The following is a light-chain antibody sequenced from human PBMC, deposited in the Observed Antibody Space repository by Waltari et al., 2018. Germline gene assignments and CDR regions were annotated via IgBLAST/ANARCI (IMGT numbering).Light chain of an antibody. Sequence: SFELTQPPSVSVSPGQTATITCSGDALPNQYAYWYQQKPGQAPVLMIYKDTERPSGIPVRFSGSCSWTIVTLTIGGVQAEDEADYYCQSTASGGFFYVFATGTEVPVL. CDR1: ALPNQY. J-gene: IGLJ1*01. V-gene: IGLV3-25*03. CDR2: KDT. CDR3: QSTASGGFFYV.